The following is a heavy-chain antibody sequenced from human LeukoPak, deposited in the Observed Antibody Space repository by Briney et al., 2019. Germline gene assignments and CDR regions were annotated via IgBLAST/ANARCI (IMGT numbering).Heavy chain of an antibody. V-gene: IGHV4-30-2*01. Sequence: SETLSPTCAVSGGSISSGGYSWSWIRQPPGKGLEWIGYIYHSGSTYYNPSLKSRVTISVDRSKNQFSLKLSSVTAADTAVYYCARTATVGGGSAFDIWGQGTMVTVSS. D-gene: IGHD4-23*01. J-gene: IGHJ3*02. CDR2: IYHSGST. CDR3: ARTATVGGGSAFDI. CDR1: GGSISSGGYS.